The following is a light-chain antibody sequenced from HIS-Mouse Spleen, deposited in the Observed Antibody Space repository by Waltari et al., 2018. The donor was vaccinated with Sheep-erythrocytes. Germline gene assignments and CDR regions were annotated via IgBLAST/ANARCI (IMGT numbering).Light chain of an antibody. V-gene: IGKV1-12*01. CDR2: AAS. CDR3: QRANNVPTT. CDR1: QGISSW. Sequence: DIQMTQSPSSVSASVGDRVTITCRASQGISSWLAWYQRKPGKAPKYLIYAASSLQSGVPSRFSGSGSGTDFTLTFSSLQPEDFATYYCQRANNVPTTFGQGTRLEIK. J-gene: IGKJ5*01.